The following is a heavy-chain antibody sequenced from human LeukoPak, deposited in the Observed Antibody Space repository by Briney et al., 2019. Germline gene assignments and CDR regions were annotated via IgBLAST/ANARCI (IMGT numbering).Heavy chain of an antibody. D-gene: IGHD3-3*01. CDR1: GFTFSSYW. CDR2: IKQDGREK. V-gene: IGHV3-7*01. CDR3: ARVGGNTGRYYDFWSGSRKDAFDI. J-gene: IGHJ3*02. Sequence: GGSLRLSCAAPGFTFSSYWMSWVRQAPGKGLERVANIKQDGREKYYVDSVKGRFTISRDNAKNSLYLQMNSLRAEETAVYSCARVGGNTGRYYDFWSGSRKDAFDIWGQGTMVTVSS.